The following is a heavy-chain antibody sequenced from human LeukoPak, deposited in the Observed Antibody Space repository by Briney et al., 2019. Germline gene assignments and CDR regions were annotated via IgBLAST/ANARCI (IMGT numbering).Heavy chain of an antibody. CDR3: AREFHDYYDSSGYYSFDY. V-gene: IGHV3-20*04. J-gene: IGHJ4*02. CDR2: INWNGGST. D-gene: IGHD3-22*01. Sequence: GGSLRLSCEASGVTFDDYGMSWVRQAQGKGLEWVCGINWNGGSTGYADSVKGRFTISRDNAKNSLYLQMNSLRAEDTASYYCAREFHDYYDSSGYYSFDYWGQGTLVTVSS. CDR1: GVTFDDYG.